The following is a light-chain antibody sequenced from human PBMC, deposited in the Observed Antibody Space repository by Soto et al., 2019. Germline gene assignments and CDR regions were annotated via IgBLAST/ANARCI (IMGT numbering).Light chain of an antibody. V-gene: IGKV1-39*01. CDR2: AAS. CDR3: QQSYSTPYT. CDR1: HTVSIY. Sequence: DIQMTQSPSSLSASVGDRVTITCRASHTVSIYLSWYQQKPGKAPKLLIYAASSLQSGVPSRFSGSGSGTDFTLTISSLQSEDFATYYCQQSYSTPYTFGQGTKLEIK. J-gene: IGKJ2*01.